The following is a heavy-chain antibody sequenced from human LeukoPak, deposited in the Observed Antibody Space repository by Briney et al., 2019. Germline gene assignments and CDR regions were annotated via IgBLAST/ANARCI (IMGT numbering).Heavy chain of an antibody. D-gene: IGHD2-2*01. CDR2: ISGSGGST. V-gene: IGHV3-23*01. Sequence: GGSLRLSCAASGFTFSSYAMSWVRQAPGKGLEWVSAISGSGGSTYYADPVKGRFTISRDNSKNTLYLQMNSLRAEDTAVYYCAKGGCSSTSCYSGAFDIWGQGTMVTVSS. CDR1: GFTFSSYA. J-gene: IGHJ3*02. CDR3: AKGGCSSTSCYSGAFDI.